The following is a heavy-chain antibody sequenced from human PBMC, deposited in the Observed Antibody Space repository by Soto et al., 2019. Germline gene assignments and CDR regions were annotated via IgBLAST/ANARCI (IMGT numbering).Heavy chain of an antibody. V-gene: IGHV1-3*01. CDR1: GYTFTRYT. CDR3: ARGIATGQLDP. D-gene: IGHD2-15*01. CDR2: INPDNGNA. Sequence: ASVKVSCKASGYTFTRYTTNWVRQAPGQRLEWMGWINPDNGNAKSSQKFQDRVIITRDTSASTAYMDLSSLRSEDTAVYYCARGIATGQLDPWGQGTLVTVSS. J-gene: IGHJ5*02.